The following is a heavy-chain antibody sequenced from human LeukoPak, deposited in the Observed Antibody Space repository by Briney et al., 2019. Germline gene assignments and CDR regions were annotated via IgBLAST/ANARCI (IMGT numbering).Heavy chain of an antibody. Sequence: PGGSLRLSCVASEFTVSSNYMNWVRQAPGKGLEWVSVLYSGGSTYYADSVKGRFTISRDNSKNTLYLQMNNLRAEDTAVYYCARGSGDYRSIDYWGQGTLVTVSS. D-gene: IGHD4-17*01. J-gene: IGHJ4*02. CDR1: EFTVSSNY. CDR3: ARGSGDYRSIDY. CDR2: LYSGGST. V-gene: IGHV3-53*01.